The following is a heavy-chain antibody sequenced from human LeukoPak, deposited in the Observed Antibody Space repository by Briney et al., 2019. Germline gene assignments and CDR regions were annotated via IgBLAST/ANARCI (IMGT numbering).Heavy chain of an antibody. CDR2: IYYSGST. CDR1: GGSISSSSYY. V-gene: IGHV4-39*01. Sequence: SETLSLTCTVSGGSISSSSYYWGWIRQPPGKGLEWIGSIYYSGSTYYNPSLKSRVTISVDTSKNQFSLKLSSVTAADTAVYYCARHPPTNSIAGHYYYYDMDVWGQGTTVTVSS. CDR3: ARHPPTNSIAGHYYYYDMDV. J-gene: IGHJ6*02. D-gene: IGHD6-6*01.